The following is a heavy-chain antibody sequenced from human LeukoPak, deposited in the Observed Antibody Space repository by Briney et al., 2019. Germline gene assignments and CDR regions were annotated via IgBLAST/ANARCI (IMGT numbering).Heavy chain of an antibody. CDR2: ISGCGGNT. CDR3: SNDSSTQPIFDY. J-gene: IGHJ4*02. V-gene: IGHV3-23*01. Sequence: RGSLRLSCAASGFTFTSYAMSWVRQAPGKGLEWVSAISGCGGNTYCADHVKGRFTMSTNNSKNTLYLQRNSLTSQDPAVYYGSNDSSTQPIFDYWGEGALVTVSS. D-gene: IGHD2-2*01. CDR1: GFTFTSYA.